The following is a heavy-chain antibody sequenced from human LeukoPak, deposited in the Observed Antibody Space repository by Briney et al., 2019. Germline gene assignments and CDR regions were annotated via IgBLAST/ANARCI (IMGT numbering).Heavy chain of an antibody. CDR3: AAGFEVSYEIFNAFAL. V-gene: IGHV4-39*07. D-gene: IGHD2/OR15-2a*01. J-gene: IGHJ3*01. Sequence: SETLSLTCTVSGGSINSRTYYWGWIRQPPGKGLEWIGTIYYSGTTYYNPSLKSRVTISVDTSKNQFSLTLSSVTAADTAVYYCAAGFEVSYEIFNAFALWGQGTLVTVSS. CDR1: GGSINSRTYY. CDR2: IYYSGTT.